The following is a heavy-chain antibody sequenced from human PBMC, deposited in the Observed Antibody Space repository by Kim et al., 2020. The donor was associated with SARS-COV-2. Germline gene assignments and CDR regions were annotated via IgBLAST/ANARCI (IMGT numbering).Heavy chain of an antibody. CDR1: GFTFSSYA. CDR3: AKVLRGGYDFWSGYYEANWFDP. CDR2: ISGSGGST. D-gene: IGHD3-3*01. Sequence: GGSLRLSCAASGFTFSSYAMSWVRQAPGKGLEWVSAISGSGGSTYYADSVKGRFTISRDNSKNTLYLQMNSLRAEDTAVYYCAKVLRGGYDFWSGYYEANWFDPWGQGTLVTVSS. V-gene: IGHV3-23*01. J-gene: IGHJ5*02.